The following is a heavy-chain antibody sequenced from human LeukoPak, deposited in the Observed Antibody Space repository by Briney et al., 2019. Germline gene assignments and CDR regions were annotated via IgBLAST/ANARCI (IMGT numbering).Heavy chain of an antibody. Sequence: GGSLRLSCAASGFTFSSYAMSWVRQAPGKGLEWVSAISGSGGSTYYADSVKGRFTISRDNSKDTLYLQMNSLRAEDTAVYYCAKSPMSVYDYVWGSYPTYFDYWGQGTLVTVSS. J-gene: IGHJ4*02. V-gene: IGHV3-23*01. CDR1: GFTFSSYA. CDR2: ISGSGGST. D-gene: IGHD3-16*02. CDR3: AKSPMSVYDYVWGSYPTYFDY.